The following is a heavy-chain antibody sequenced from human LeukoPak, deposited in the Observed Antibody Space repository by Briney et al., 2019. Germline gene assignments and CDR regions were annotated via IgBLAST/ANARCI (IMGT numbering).Heavy chain of an antibody. Sequence: PGGSLRLSCAASGFTFSNYAMHWVRQAPGKGLEWVAVISYDGNNEYYTDSVKGRFTISRDNSKNTLYLQMNSLRVEDTAVYYCARAAQQLIYHYWGQGTLVIVSS. V-gene: IGHV3-30-3*01. CDR2: ISYDGNNE. CDR1: GFTFSNYA. CDR3: ARAAQQLIYHY. J-gene: IGHJ4*02. D-gene: IGHD2-2*02.